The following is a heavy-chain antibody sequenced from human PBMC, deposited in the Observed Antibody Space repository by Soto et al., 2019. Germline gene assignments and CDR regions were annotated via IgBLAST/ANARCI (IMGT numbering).Heavy chain of an antibody. CDR1: GGTFSSYA. CDR3: ASPGGDGYNYFSGGGNDAVDI. J-gene: IGHJ3*02. D-gene: IGHD5-12*01. Sequence: QVQLVQSGAEVKKPGSSVKVSCKASGGTFSSYAISWVRQSPGQGLEWMGGIIPIFGTANYAQKFQGRVTITADESTSTAYMELSSLRSEDTAVYYCASPGGDGYNYFSGGGNDAVDIWGQGTMVTVSS. V-gene: IGHV1-69*01. CDR2: IIPIFGTA.